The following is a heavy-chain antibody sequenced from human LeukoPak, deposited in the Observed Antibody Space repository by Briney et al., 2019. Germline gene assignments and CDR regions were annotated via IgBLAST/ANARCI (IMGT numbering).Heavy chain of an antibody. CDR1: GGSINSHY. CDR2: IYYAGKN. J-gene: IGHJ4*02. CDR3: VRRDTGWNYFDY. V-gene: IGHV4-59*08. D-gene: IGHD6-19*01. Sequence: SETLSLTCAVSGGSINSHYWGWIRQPPGKGLQWIGDIYYAGKNNYNPSLKSRVTISLDTSKDHLSLNLTSVLAADTAIYYCVRRDTGWNYFDYWGQGILVTVSS.